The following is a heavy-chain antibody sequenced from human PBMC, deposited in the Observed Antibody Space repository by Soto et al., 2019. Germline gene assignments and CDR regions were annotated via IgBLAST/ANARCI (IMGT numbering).Heavy chain of an antibody. D-gene: IGHD2-2*01. CDR1: GGSFSGYY. CDR2: IYYSGST. V-gene: IGHV4-59*01. J-gene: IGHJ5*02. CDR3: ARDDEVPAADSFWFHP. Sequence: PSETLSLACAVYGGSFSGYYWSRIRQPPGKGLEWIGYIYYSGSTNYNPSLKSRVTLSVDTSMNQFSLKLSSVTAADTSVYYCARDDEVPAADSFWFHPWGQGTLVTVSS.